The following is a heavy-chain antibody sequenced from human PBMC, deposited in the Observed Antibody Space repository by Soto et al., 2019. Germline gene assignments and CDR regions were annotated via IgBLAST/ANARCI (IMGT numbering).Heavy chain of an antibody. CDR3: ARIWGGGGYALIY. J-gene: IGHJ4*02. CDR2: ISSSGTTT. V-gene: IGHV3-11*01. Sequence: QVQLVESGGGLVKPGGSLRLSCAASGFTFSDFYMSWIRQAPGKGLEWISYISSSGTTTYYTDSVKGRFTISRDNAKNSLYLQMNTLRDEDTAVYYCARIWGGGGYALIYWCQGTLVTVSS. D-gene: IGHD2-8*01. CDR1: GFTFSDFY.